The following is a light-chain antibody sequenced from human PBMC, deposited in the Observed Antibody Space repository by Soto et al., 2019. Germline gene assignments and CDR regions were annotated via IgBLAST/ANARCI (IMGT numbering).Light chain of an antibody. V-gene: IGKV3-11*01. J-gene: IGKJ3*01. CDR3: QQRSNWPPFT. CDR2: DAS. CDR1: QSVSSY. Sequence: ELVLTQSPATLSLSPGERATLSCRASQSVSSYLAWYQQKPGQAPRLLIYDASNRATGIPARFSGSGSGTDFTLTTSSLEPEDFAVYYCQQRSNWPPFTFGPGTKVDIK.